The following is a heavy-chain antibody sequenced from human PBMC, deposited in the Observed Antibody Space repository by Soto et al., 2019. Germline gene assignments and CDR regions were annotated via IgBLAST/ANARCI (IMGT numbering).Heavy chain of an antibody. J-gene: IGHJ2*01. D-gene: IGHD2-21*01. CDR2: IRSKGNNYAT. Sequence: SLRLSCAASGSTFSDSAMHWVRQASGEGLEWLGRIRSKGNNYATEYGASLKGRFTISRDDSKKTTYLQMSNLNTEDTAVYYCVRYSRTLGWFFDLWGRGTLVTVSS. CDR1: GSTFSDSA. V-gene: IGHV3-73*01. CDR3: VRYSRTLGWFFDL.